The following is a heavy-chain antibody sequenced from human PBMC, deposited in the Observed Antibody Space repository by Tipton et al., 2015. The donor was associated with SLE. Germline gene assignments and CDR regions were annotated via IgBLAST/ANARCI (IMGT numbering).Heavy chain of an antibody. V-gene: IGHV3-21*03. J-gene: IGHJ4*02. CDR1: GFTFSSYS. CDR3: ARFSTVTTNYFDY. D-gene: IGHD4-17*01. Sequence: SLRLSCAASGFTFSSYSMNWVRQAPEKGLEWVSSISSSSSYIYYADSVKGRFTISRDNAKNSLYLQMNSLRAEDTAVYYCARFSTVTTNYFDYWGQGTLVTVSS. CDR2: ISSSSSYI.